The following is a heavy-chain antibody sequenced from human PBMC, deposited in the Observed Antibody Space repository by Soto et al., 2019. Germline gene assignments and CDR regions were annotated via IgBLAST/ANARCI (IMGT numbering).Heavy chain of an antibody. V-gene: IGHV1-18*01. J-gene: IGHJ4*02. CDR3: ARDDQRLSTINIDY. CDR2: ISAYDGNT. Sequence: ASVNVSCKASGYTFSSFCISWVRQAPGQGLEWMGWISAYDGNTNYAQRLQGRVTLTTDTSTNTVYMELRSLTSDDTAVYFCARDDQRLSTINIDYWGQGTQVTVSS. D-gene: IGHD4-4*01. CDR1: GYTFSSFC.